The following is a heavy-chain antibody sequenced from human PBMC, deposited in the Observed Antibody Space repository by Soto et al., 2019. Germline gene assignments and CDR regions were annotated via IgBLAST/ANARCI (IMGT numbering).Heavy chain of an antibody. Sequence: PGGSLRLSCAASGFTFSSYSMNWVRQAPGKGLEWVSYISSSSSTIYYADSVKGRFTISRDNAKNSLYLQMNSLRDEDTAVYYCARDVDTAMPTSGGMDVWGQGTTVTVSS. CDR3: ARDVDTAMPTSGGMDV. CDR2: ISSSSSTI. V-gene: IGHV3-48*02. D-gene: IGHD5-18*01. CDR1: GFTFSSYS. J-gene: IGHJ6*02.